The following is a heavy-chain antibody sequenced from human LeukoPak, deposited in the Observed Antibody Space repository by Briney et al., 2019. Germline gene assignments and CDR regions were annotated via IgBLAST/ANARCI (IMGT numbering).Heavy chain of an antibody. D-gene: IGHD6-13*01. CDR1: GGSISSSSYY. Sequence: SETLSLTCTVSGGSISSSSYYWGWIRQPPGKGLGWIGSIYYSGSTYYNPSLKSRVTISVDTSKNQFSLKLSSVTAADTAVYYCARDLRGSSSDIDYWGQGTLVTVSS. J-gene: IGHJ4*02. V-gene: IGHV4-39*07. CDR2: IYYSGST. CDR3: ARDLRGSSSDIDY.